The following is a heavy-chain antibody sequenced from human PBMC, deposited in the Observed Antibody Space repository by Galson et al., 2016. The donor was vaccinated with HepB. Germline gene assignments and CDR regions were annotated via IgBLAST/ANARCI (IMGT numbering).Heavy chain of an antibody. CDR2: IFSGGYT. CDR1: GVTVSSNY. Sequence: SLRLSCAASGVTVSSNYMTWIRQAPGKGLEWVSVIFSGGYTYYSDSVKGRFTTSRDNSKNMVYLQMNGLRVEDTAKYYCAKLRDGYDWGAFDIWGLGTKVSV. D-gene: IGHD3-16*01. CDR3: AKLRDGYDWGAFDI. J-gene: IGHJ3*02. V-gene: IGHV3-53*01.